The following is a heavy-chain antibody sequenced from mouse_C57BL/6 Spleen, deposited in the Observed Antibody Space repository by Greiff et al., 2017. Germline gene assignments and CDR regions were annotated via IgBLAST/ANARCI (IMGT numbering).Heavy chain of an antibody. CDR3: ARSGGNYPFDYAMDY. CDR1: GYTFTDYN. V-gene: IGHV1-18*01. J-gene: IGHJ4*01. CDR2: INPNNSGT. Sequence: VQLQQSGPELVKPGASVKIPCKASGYTFTDYNMDWVKQSHGKSLEWIGDINPNNSGTIYNQKFKGKATLTVDKSSSTAYMELRSLTSEDTAVYYCARSGGNYPFDYAMDYWGQGTSVTVSS. D-gene: IGHD2-1*01.